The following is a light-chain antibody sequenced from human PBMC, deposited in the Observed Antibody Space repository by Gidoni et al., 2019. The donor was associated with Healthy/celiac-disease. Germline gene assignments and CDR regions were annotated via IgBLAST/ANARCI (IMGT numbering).Light chain of an antibody. V-gene: IGKV1-39*01. CDR2: AAS. J-gene: IGKJ2*01. Sequence: ASVGDRVTITCRASQSISSYLNWYQQKPGKAPKLLIYAASSLQSGVPSRFSGSGSGTDFTLTISSLQPEDFATYYCQQSYSTPYTFGQGTKLEIK. CDR1: QSISSY. CDR3: QQSYSTPYT.